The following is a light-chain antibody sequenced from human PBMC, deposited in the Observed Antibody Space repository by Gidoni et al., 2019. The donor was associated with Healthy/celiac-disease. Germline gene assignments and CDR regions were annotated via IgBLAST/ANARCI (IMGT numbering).Light chain of an antibody. CDR1: QSISSY. CDR2: AAS. J-gene: IGKJ4*01. Sequence: SQSISSYLNWYQQKPGKAPKLLIYAASSLQSGVLSRFSGSGSGTDFTLTISSLQPEDFATYYCQQSYSTPLTFGGGTKVEIK. CDR3: QQSYSTPLT. V-gene: IGKV1-39*01.